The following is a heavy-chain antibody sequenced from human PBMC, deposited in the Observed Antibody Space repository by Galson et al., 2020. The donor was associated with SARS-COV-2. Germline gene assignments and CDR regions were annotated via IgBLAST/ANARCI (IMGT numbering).Heavy chain of an antibody. V-gene: IGHV3-11*01. D-gene: IGHD3-22*01. CDR2: ITSRGDTM. J-gene: IGHJ4*02. CDR1: GFTFSDYY. Sequence: GESLKISCAASGFTFSDYYMSWLRQAPGKGLEWVSYITSRGDTMYYAGSVKGRITIPRDNANNSLYLQRNSLRAEDTAVYYCARDRGPLYYYDTSSQAAFDSWGQGTLVTVSS. CDR3: ARDRGPLYYYDTSSQAAFDS.